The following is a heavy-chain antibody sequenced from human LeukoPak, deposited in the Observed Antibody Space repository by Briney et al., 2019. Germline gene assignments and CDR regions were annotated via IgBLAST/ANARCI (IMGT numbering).Heavy chain of an antibody. D-gene: IGHD3-10*01. CDR1: GGSISSYY. J-gene: IGHJ6*02. CDR3: ARDRYYYGSGSYYTKYGMDV. V-gene: IGHV4-59*01. Sequence: SETLSLTCTVSGGSISSYYWSWIRQPPGKGLEWIGYIYYSGSTNYNPSLKSRVTISVDTSKNQFSLKLSSVTAADTAVYYCARDRYYYGSGSYYTKYGMDVWGQGTTVTVSS. CDR2: IYYSGST.